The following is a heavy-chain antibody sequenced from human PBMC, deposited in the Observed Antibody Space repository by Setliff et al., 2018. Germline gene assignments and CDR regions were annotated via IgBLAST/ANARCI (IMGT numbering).Heavy chain of an antibody. CDR2: IHYRGTT. D-gene: IGHD1-1*01. J-gene: IGHJ4*02. Sequence: KPSETLSLTCSVSDDSFYSDYYFWGWIRQPPGKGLEWIGRIHYRGTTYSNVSLASRLTISVDTSKNQFSLQLTSVTAADTAVYYCARTGTYRYFDSWGQGTRVTVSS. CDR1: DDSFYSDYYF. CDR3: ARTGTYRYFDS. V-gene: IGHV4-39*01.